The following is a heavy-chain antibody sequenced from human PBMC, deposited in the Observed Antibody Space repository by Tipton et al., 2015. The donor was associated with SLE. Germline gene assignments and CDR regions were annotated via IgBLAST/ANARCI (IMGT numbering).Heavy chain of an antibody. CDR3: ARDHEWLDPDYYYYYMDV. J-gene: IGHJ6*03. CDR1: GFTFSSYS. CDR2: ISSSSSYI. D-gene: IGHD6-19*01. Sequence: SLRLSCAASGFTFSSYSMNWVRQAPGKGLEWVSSISSSSSYIYYADSVKGRFTISRDNAKNSLYLQMNSLRAEDTAVYYCARDHEWLDPDYYYYYMDVWGKGTTVTVSS. V-gene: IGHV3-21*03.